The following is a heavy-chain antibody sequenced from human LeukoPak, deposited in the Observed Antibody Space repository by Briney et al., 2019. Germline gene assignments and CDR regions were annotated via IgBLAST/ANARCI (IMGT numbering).Heavy chain of an antibody. V-gene: IGHV3-21*01. CDR2: ITSGSSYI. D-gene: IGHD4-17*01. CDR1: GFTFSSYN. CDR3: ARVSATVIPLFDY. Sequence: GGSLRLSCAASGFTFSSYNMNWVRQAPGKGLEWVSSITSGSSYIYYADSVKGRFTISRDNAKNSLYLQMNSLRAEDTAVYYCARVSATVIPLFDYWGQGALVTVSS. J-gene: IGHJ4*02.